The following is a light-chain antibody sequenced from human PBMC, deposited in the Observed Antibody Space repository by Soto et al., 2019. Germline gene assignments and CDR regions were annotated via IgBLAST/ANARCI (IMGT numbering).Light chain of an antibody. CDR3: QQLNSYPLT. CDR1: QSVSSD. V-gene: IGKV3-15*01. Sequence: VMTQSPLSLPVTLGQPASISCRASQSVSSDLAWYQQKPGQAPRLLIYGASTRATGIPARFSGSGSVTDFTLTISSLKTEDFATYYCQQLNSYPLTFGGGTKVDIK. CDR2: GAS. J-gene: IGKJ4*01.